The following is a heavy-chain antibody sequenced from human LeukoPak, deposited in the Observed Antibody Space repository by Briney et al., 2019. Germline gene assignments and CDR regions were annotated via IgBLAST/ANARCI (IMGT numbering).Heavy chain of an antibody. J-gene: IGHJ4*02. D-gene: IGHD3-22*01. CDR3: ARDLGLYDSSGYPDY. V-gene: IGHV3-53*01. Sequence: GGSLRLSCAASGFTVSSNYMSWVRQAPGKGLEWVSVIYSGGSTYYADSVKGRFTISRDNSKNTLYLQMNSLRAEDTAVYYCARDLGLYDSSGYPDYWGQGTLVTVSS. CDR2: IYSGGST. CDR1: GFTVSSNY.